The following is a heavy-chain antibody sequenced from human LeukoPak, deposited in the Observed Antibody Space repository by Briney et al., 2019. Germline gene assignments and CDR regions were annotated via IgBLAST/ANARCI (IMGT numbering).Heavy chain of an antibody. Sequence: GGSLRLSCAASGFTFSNFWMNWVRQAPGEGLEWVSGIIDVGDTYYADSVKGRFTISRDSSKNTLYLQMNSLRAEDTAVYYCACAREGTMIALWGQGTMVTVSS. J-gene: IGHJ3*01. CDR3: ACAREGTMIAL. CDR1: GFTFSNFW. V-gene: IGHV3-23*01. D-gene: IGHD3-22*01. CDR2: IIDVGDT.